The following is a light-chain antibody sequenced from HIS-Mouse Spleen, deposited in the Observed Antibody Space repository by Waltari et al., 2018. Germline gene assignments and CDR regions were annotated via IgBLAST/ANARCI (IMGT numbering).Light chain of an antibody. Sequence: QSVLTQPPSLSEAPRQRVTISCSGSSSNIGNNAVNWYQQLPGKAPKLLIYYDDLLPSGVSDRFSGSKSGTSASLAISGLQSEDEADYYCAAWDDRLNGPVFGGGTKLTVL. V-gene: IGLV1-36*01. CDR2: YDD. CDR1: SSNIGNNA. J-gene: IGLJ3*02. CDR3: AAWDDRLNGPV.